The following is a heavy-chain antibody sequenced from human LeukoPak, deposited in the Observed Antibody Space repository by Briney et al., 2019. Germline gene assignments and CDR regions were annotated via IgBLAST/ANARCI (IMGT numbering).Heavy chain of an antibody. Sequence: GGSLRLSCAASGFTFSSYGMHWVRQAPGKGLEWVAFIRYDGSNKYYADSVKGRFTISRDNSKNTLYLQMNSLTAEDTAVYYCAKDRSSWARTVDYWSQGTLVTVSS. CDR2: IRYDGSNK. CDR1: GFTFSSYG. J-gene: IGHJ4*02. CDR3: AKDRSSWARTVDY. V-gene: IGHV3-30*02. D-gene: IGHD6-13*01.